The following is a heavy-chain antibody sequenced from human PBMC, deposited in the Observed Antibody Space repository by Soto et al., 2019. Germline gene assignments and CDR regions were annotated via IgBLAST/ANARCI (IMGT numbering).Heavy chain of an antibody. J-gene: IGHJ4*02. Sequence: GGSLRLSCAASGFTFSDYYMSWIRQAPGKGLEWVSYISSSGSTIYYADPVKGRFTISRDNAKISLYLQMDSLRAEDTAVYYCARDPQRIQLWPRRFDFWGQGTLVTVSS. CDR3: ARDPQRIQLWPRRFDF. CDR1: GFTFSDYY. V-gene: IGHV3-11*01. D-gene: IGHD5-18*01. CDR2: ISSSGSTI.